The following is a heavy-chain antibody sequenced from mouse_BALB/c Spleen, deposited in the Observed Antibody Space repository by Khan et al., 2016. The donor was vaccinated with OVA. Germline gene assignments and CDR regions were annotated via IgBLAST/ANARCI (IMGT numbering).Heavy chain of an antibody. J-gene: IGHJ4*01. Sequence: QIQLVQSGPELKKPGETVKISCKASGYTFTNHGMNWVKQAPGKGLKWMGWINTYSGEPTYADDFKGRFAFSLETSASTAYLQINNLKNEDTATWFCAGVGYSGTMDYWGQGTSVTVSS. CDR3: AGVGYSGTMDY. CDR1: GYTFTNHG. V-gene: IGHV9-3-1*01. CDR2: INTYSGEP. D-gene: IGHD2-14*01.